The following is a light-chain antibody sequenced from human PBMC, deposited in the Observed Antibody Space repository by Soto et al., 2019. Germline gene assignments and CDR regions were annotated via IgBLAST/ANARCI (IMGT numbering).Light chain of an antibody. CDR3: PQLASYPLP. CDR2: KAS. Sequence: DIQMTQSHSALYVSVVYIVSITFRASQTISSWLAWYHHKPGKAPKLLIYKASSLESGVPSRFSGSGSGTEFTLTISILQPEDFTSYCCPQLASYPLPFGGGGKVDIK. J-gene: IGKJ4*01. CDR1: QTISSW. V-gene: IGKV1-5*03.